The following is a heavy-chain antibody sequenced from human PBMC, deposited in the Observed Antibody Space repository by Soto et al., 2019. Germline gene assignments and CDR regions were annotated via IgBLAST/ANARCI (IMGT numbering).Heavy chain of an antibody. CDR1: GFTFSSYS. CDR3: AYPLRHSNSWPPGDY. CDR2: ISSSSSTI. J-gene: IGHJ4*02. V-gene: IGHV3-48*02. D-gene: IGHD6-13*01. Sequence: GGSLRLSCAASGFTFSSYSMNWVRQAPGKGLEWISYISSSSSTIYYADSVKGRFTISRDNAKNSLYLQMNSLRDEDTAVYYCAYPLRHSNSWPPGDYWGQGTLVTVPS.